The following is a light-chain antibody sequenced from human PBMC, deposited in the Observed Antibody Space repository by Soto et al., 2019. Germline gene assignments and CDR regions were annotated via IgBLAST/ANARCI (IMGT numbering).Light chain of an antibody. CDR1: QSVSRSF. CDR2: AAS. V-gene: IGKV3-20*01. Sequence: ETVLTQSPGTLSLSPGERATLSCRASQSVSRSFSAWYQQKPGQAPRLLIYAASSRAAGIPDRFSGSGSGTDFTLTISRLEPEDFAVYYCQQYGSSPITFGQGTRLEIK. J-gene: IGKJ5*01. CDR3: QQYGSSPIT.